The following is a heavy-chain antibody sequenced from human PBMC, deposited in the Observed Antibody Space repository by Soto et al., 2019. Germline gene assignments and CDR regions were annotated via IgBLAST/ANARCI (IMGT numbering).Heavy chain of an antibody. V-gene: IGHV3-48*03. D-gene: IGHD7-27*01. CDR3: ARVFDGPTAKRNWGTALGDDY. CDR2: ISSSGSTI. J-gene: IGHJ4*02. Sequence: GGSLRLSCAASGFTFSSYEMNWVRQAPGKGLEWVSYISSSGSTIYYADSVKGRFTISRDNAKNSLYLQMNSLRAEDTAVYYCARVFDGPTAKRNWGTALGDDYWGQGTLVTVSS. CDR1: GFTFSSYE.